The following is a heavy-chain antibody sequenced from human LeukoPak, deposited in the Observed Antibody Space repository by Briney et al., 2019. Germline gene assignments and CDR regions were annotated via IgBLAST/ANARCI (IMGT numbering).Heavy chain of an antibody. CDR3: ARRGLSGGGDWDNWFDP. J-gene: IGHJ5*02. Sequence: SETLSLTCAVYGGSFSGYYWSWIRQPPGKGLEWIGEINHSGSTNYNPSLKSRVTISVDTSKNQFSLKLSSVTAADTAVYYCARRGLSGGGDWDNWFDPWGQGTLVTVPS. CDR1: GGSFSGYY. V-gene: IGHV4-34*01. CDR2: INHSGST. D-gene: IGHD2-21*02.